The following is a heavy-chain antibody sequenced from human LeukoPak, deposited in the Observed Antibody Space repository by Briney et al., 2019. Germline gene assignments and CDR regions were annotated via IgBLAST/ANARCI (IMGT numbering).Heavy chain of an antibody. J-gene: IGHJ4*02. Sequence: SVKVSCKASGGTFSSYAISWVRQAPGQGLEWMGGIIPIFGTANYAQKFQGRVTITGDESTSTAYMELSSLRSEDTAVYYCARGVLGKYQLPTFDYWGQGTLVTVSS. V-gene: IGHV1-69*13. D-gene: IGHD2-2*01. CDR2: IIPIFGTA. CDR3: ARGVLGKYQLPTFDY. CDR1: GGTFSSYA.